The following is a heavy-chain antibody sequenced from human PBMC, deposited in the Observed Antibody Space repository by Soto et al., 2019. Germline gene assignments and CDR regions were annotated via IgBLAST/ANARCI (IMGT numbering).Heavy chain of an antibody. V-gene: IGHV3-30*03. CDR2: ISYDGSDK. CDR3: AVMVVVTDIQSDAFDI. Sequence: QVQLVESGGGVVQPGRSLRLSCAASGFTFNTYGIHWVRQAPGKGLEWVALISYDGSDKYYADSVKGRFTISRDNSQNTLYLQMSRLRAEDTAVYYCAVMVVVTDIQSDAFDIWGQGTKVTVSS. CDR1: GFTFNTYG. D-gene: IGHD2-21*02. J-gene: IGHJ3*02.